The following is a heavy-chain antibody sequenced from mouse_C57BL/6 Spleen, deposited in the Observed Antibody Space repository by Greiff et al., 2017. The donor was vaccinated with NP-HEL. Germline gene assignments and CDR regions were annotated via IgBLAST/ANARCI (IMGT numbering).Heavy chain of an antibody. CDR2: IYPRDGST. J-gene: IGHJ2*01. V-gene: IGHV1-85*01. Sequence: QVHVKQSGPELVKPGASVKLSCKASGYTFTSYDINWVKQRPGQGLEWIGWIYPRDGSTKYNEKFKGKATLTVDTSSSTAYMELHSLTSEDSAVYFCARPYFDYWGQGTTLTVSS. CDR1: GYTFTSYD. CDR3: ARPYFDY.